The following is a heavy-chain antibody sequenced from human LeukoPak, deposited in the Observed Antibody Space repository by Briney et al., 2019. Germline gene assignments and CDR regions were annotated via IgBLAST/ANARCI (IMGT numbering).Heavy chain of an antibody. V-gene: IGHV4-39*01. CDR2: IDHSGTT. CDR1: GGSISSSSYY. D-gene: IGHD6-6*01. CDR3: ARHIPVLGTMAARPGFDI. J-gene: IGHJ3*02. Sequence: PSETLSLTCTVSGGSISSSSYYWGWIRQPPGQGLEWIGEIDHSGTTIYNPSLKNRVTISGDTSKNQFSLKLSSVTAADTAVYYCARHIPVLGTMAARPGFDIWGHGTMVTVSS.